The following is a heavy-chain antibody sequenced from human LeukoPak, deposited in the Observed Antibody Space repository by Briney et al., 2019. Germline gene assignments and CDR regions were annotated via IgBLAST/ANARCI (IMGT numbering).Heavy chain of an antibody. Sequence: ASVKVSCKASGYTFTGYYMHWVRQAPGQGLEWMGWINPNSGGTNYAQKFQGRVTMTRDTSISTAYMELSRLRSDDTAVYYCARDGQLPVSVRYYYYYYMDVWGKGTTVTVSS. CDR3: ARDGQLPVSVRYYYYYYMDV. D-gene: IGHD6-6*01. CDR2: INPNSGGT. CDR1: GYTFTGYY. V-gene: IGHV1-2*02. J-gene: IGHJ6*03.